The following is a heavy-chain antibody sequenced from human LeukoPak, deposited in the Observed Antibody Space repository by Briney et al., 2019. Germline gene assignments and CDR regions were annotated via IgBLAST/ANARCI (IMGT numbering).Heavy chain of an antibody. V-gene: IGHV3-7*01. CDR2: IKQDGSEK. CDR3: ARDYGSGNLPDY. D-gene: IGHD3-10*01. J-gene: IGHJ4*02. CDR1: GFTVSSNY. Sequence: PGGSLRLSCAASGFTVSSNYMSWVRQAPGKGLEWVANIKQDGSEKYYVDSVKGRFTISRDNAKNSLYLQMNSLRAEDTAVYYCARDYGSGNLPDYWGQGTLVTVSS.